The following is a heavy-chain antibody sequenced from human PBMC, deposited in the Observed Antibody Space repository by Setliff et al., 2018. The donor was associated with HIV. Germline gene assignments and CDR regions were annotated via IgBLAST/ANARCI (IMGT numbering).Heavy chain of an antibody. J-gene: IGHJ4*02. V-gene: IGHV4-61*09. CDR3: ATKGAEWELPDMIFDY. Sequence: SETLSLTCTVSGGSLNTGTYYWSWIRQPAGKGLEWIGHIYITEDTDYNPSLKSRVTISVDTSKNQFSLKLSSLTAADTAVYYCATKGAEWELPDMIFDYWGQGTLVTVSS. CDR1: GGSLNTGTYY. CDR2: IYITEDT. D-gene: IGHD1-26*01.